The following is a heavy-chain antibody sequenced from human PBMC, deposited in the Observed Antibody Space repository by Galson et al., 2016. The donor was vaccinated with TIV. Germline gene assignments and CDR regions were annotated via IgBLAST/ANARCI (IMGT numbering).Heavy chain of an antibody. CDR1: GFTFSSYA. Sequence: SLRLSCAASGFTFSSYALTWVRQAPGKGLEWVSAISGGGGSSYYGDSVKGRFTISRDNSEKMLYLQMNSLRAEDTAVYYCAKVPSSGFSYYYGIDVWGHGTTVTDS. D-gene: IGHD3-22*01. CDR3: AKVPSSGFSYYYGIDV. CDR2: ISGGGGSS. V-gene: IGHV3-23*01. J-gene: IGHJ6*02.